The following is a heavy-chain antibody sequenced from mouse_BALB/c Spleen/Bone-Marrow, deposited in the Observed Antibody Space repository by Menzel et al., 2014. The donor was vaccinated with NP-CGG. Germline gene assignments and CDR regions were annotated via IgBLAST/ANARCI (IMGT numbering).Heavy chain of an antibody. CDR2: INSNGGST. CDR3: ARDRTYYYGMDY. CDR1: GFPFSSYG. Sequence: EVKLMESGGGLVQPGVSLKLSCAASGFPFSSYGMSWVRQTPDKRLELVATINSNGGSTYYPDSVKGRFTISRDNAKNTLYLQMSSLKSEDSAMFYCARDRTYYYGMDYWGQGTSVTVSS. J-gene: IGHJ4*01. V-gene: IGHV5-6-3*01.